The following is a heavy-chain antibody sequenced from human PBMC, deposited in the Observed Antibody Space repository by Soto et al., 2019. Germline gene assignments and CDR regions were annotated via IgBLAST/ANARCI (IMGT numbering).Heavy chain of an antibody. J-gene: IGHJ5*02. CDR2: IIPKLGSA. CDR1: GGGNLRDYR. D-gene: IGHD2-15*01. V-gene: IGHV1-69*13. Sequence: SVKVSCKASGGGNLRDYRTTWVRRAPGQGLEWMGGIIPKLGSANYAQNFQGRVTVTADESTNTVYMELRSLRSEDTAVYYCARGSGPRYCSGGSCYWFDPWGQGTLVTVSS. CDR3: ARGSGPRYCSGGSCYWFDP.